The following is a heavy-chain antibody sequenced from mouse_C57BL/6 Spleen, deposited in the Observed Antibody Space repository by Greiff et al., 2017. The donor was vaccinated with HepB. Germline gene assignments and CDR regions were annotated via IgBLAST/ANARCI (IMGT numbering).Heavy chain of an antibody. CDR3: ASHYDSAWFAY. D-gene: IGHD2-4*01. CDR2: IYPGSGNT. V-gene: IGHV1-76*01. CDR1: GYTFTDYY. Sequence: VQLQQSGAELVRPGASVKLSCKASGYTFTDYYINWVKQRPGQGLEWIARIYPGSGNTYYNEKFKGKATLTAEKSSSTAYMQLSSLTSEDSAVYFCASHYDSAWFAYWGQGTLVTVSA. J-gene: IGHJ3*01.